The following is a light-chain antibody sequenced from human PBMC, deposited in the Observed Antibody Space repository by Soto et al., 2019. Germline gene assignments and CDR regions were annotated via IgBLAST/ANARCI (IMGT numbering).Light chain of an antibody. V-gene: IGLV1-40*01. CDR2: ANS. Sequence: QSVLTQPPSVSGAPGQRVTISCTGSNSDIGAGSDVHWYQHLPGTAPKLLIYANSNRPSGVPDRFCGYKAGPSAYLAITGLHAEDDADYYCPSDDSSLSTYVFCIGTKLTVL. J-gene: IGLJ1*01. CDR1: NSDIGAGSD. CDR3: PSDDSSLSTYV.